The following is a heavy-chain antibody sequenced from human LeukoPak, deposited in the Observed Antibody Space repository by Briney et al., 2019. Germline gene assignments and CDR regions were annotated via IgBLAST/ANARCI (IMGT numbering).Heavy chain of an antibody. CDR1: GFTFSSYW. CDR2: IKQDGSGK. CDR3: ARAGWRGWSFDY. J-gene: IGHJ4*02. Sequence: GGSLRLSCAASGFTFSSYWMSWDRQAPGKGLEWVANIKQDGSGKYYVDSVKGRFTISRDNAKNSLYLQMNGLRAEDTAVYYCARAGWRGWSFDYWGQGTLVTVSS. D-gene: IGHD6-19*01. V-gene: IGHV3-7*01.